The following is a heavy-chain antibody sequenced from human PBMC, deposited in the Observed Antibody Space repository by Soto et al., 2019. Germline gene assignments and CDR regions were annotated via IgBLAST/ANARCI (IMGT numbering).Heavy chain of an antibody. CDR1: GGSISSYY. CDR2: IYYSGST. Sequence: PSETLSLTCTVSGGSISSYYWSWIRQPPGKGLEWIGYIYYSGSTNYNPSLKSRVTISVDTSKNQFSLKLSSVTAADTAVYYCARDVMVVAATGRDYYGMDVWGQGTTVTVSS. CDR3: ARDVMVVAATGRDYYGMDV. D-gene: IGHD2-15*01. V-gene: IGHV4-59*01. J-gene: IGHJ6*02.